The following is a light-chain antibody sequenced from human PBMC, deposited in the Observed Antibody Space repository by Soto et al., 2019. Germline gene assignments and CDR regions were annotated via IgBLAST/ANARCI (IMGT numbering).Light chain of an antibody. V-gene: IGKV1-5*01. CDR2: DAS. Sequence: DIQMTQSPPTLSASVGDRVTITCRASQSISSWLAWYQRKPGKVPHLLIYDASRLESGVPSRFSGSGFGTEFTLTITSLQPDDFATYYCQHYNSYPRTFGQGTKVQIK. CDR3: QHYNSYPRT. CDR1: QSISSW. J-gene: IGKJ1*01.